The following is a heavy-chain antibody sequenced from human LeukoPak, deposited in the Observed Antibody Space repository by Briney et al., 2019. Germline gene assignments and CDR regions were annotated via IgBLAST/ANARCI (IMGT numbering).Heavy chain of an antibody. V-gene: IGHV3-23*01. J-gene: IGHJ4*02. Sequence: GGSLRLSCAASGFTFSSYAMSWARQAPGKGLEWVSGIRSSGSGGNTYYADSVKGRFTISRDNSKNTLYLQMNSLRAEDTAVYYCAKDQRELSLSQYYFDYWGQGTLVTVSS. CDR1: GFTFSSYA. D-gene: IGHD3-16*02. CDR2: IRSSGSGGNT. CDR3: AKDQRELSLSQYYFDY.